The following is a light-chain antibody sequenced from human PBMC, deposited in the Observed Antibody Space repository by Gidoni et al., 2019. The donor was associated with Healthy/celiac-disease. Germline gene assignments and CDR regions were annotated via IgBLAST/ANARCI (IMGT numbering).Light chain of an antibody. V-gene: IGKV2-40*01. J-gene: IGKJ2*04. CDR3: MQRIEFPMCS. CDR1: QSLLESDDGNTY. CDR2: TLS. Sequence: DIVLTQTPLSLPVTPGAPASISCRSSQSLLESDDGNTYLDWYLQKPGQSPQLLIYTLSYRAYGVPDRFSGSGSGTDFTLKSSRVEAEDVGVYYCMQRIEFPMCSFGQGTKLEIK.